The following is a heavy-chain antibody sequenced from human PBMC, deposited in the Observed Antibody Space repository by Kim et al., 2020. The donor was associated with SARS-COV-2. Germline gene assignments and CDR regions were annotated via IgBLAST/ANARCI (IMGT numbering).Heavy chain of an antibody. J-gene: IGHJ6*03. V-gene: IGHV3-13*01. Sequence: GGSLRLSCAASGFTFSSYDMHWVRQATGKGLEWVSAIGTAGDTYYPGSVKGRFTISRENAKNSLYLQMNSLRAGDTAVYYCARGAQYSSSWDLSYYYYYYRDVWGKGPTVTVSS. CDR1: GFTFSSYD. D-gene: IGHD6-13*01. CDR3: ARGAQYSSSWDLSYYYYYYRDV. CDR2: IGTAGDT.